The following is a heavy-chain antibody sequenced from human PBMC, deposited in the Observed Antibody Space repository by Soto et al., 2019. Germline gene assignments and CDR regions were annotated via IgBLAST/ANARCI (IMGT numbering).Heavy chain of an antibody. V-gene: IGHV4-59*12. Sequence: SETLSLTCPVSGGSISSYDLSWIRQTPGKGLEWIGYIYYSGSTNYNPSLKSRVTISVDTSKNQFSLKLSSVTVADTAVYYCAREGVVPAAMIRELLWFGESDRADNAFDIWGQGTMVTVSS. J-gene: IGHJ3*02. CDR2: IYYSGST. D-gene: IGHD2-2*01. CDR3: AREGVVPAAMIRELLWFGESDRADNAFDI. CDR1: GGSISSYD.